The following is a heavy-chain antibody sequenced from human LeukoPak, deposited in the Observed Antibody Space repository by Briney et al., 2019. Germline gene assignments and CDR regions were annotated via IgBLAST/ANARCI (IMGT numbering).Heavy chain of an antibody. CDR1: GGSVSSGSYY. CDR2: IYYSGST. Sequence: SETLSLTCTVSGGSVSSGSYYWSWIRQPPGKGLEWIGYIYYSGSTNYNPSLKSRVTISVDTSKNQFSLKLSSVTAADTAAYYCAGATVTTGDYWGQGTLVTVSS. CDR3: AGATVTTGDY. V-gene: IGHV4-61*01. D-gene: IGHD4-11*01. J-gene: IGHJ4*02.